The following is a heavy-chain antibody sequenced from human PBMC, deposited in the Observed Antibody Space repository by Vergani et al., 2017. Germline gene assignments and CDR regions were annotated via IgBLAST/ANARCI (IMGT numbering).Heavy chain of an antibody. CDR1: GFTFSSYS. CDR2: ISSSSSTI. Sequence: VQLVESGGGVVQPGRSLRLSCAASGFTFSSYSMNWVRQAPGKGLEWVSYISSSSSTIYYADSVKGRFTISRDNAKNSLYLQMNRLRAEDTAVYYCWSYSYSFDYWGQGTLVTVSS. J-gene: IGHJ4*02. CDR3: WSYSYSFDY. V-gene: IGHV3-48*01. D-gene: IGHD2-21*02.